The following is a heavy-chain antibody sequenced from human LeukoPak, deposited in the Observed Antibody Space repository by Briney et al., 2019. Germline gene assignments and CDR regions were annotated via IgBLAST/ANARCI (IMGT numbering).Heavy chain of an antibody. J-gene: IGHJ4*02. CDR3: ARLDSTYDY. Sequence: SETLSLTCTVPGGSISSSSYYWGWIRQPPGKGLEWIGSIYYSGSTYYNPSLKSRVTISVDTSKNQFSLKLSSVTAADTAVYYCARLDSTYDYWGQGTLVTVSS. CDR1: GGSISSSSYY. CDR2: IYYSGST. D-gene: IGHD5/OR15-5a*01. V-gene: IGHV4-39*07.